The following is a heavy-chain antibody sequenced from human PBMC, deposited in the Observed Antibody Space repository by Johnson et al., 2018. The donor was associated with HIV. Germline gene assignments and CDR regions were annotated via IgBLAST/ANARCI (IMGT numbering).Heavy chain of an antibody. Sequence: VQLVESGGGLVQPGGFLRLSCAASGLTFKHFAMSWVRQAPGKGLEWVSVIRGSGGSGYYADFAKGRFTVSRDNSKNTLDLQMNSLRSEDTAVYYCAKGGGYYYSEYGFDIWGQGTMVIVSS. D-gene: IGHD3-10*01. CDR1: GLTFKHFA. CDR3: AKGGGYYYSEYGFDI. J-gene: IGHJ3*02. CDR2: IRGSGGSG. V-gene: IGHV3-23*04.